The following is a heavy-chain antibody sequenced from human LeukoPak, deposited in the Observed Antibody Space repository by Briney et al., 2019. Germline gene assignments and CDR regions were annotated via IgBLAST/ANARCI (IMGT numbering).Heavy chain of an antibody. J-gene: IGHJ4*02. D-gene: IGHD3-22*01. CDR1: GFSLSEYG. CDR2: VSYDGSHK. V-gene: IGHV3-30*03. Sequence: GGSLRLSCVGSGFSLSEYGIHWVRQAPGKGLEWVAVVSYDGSHKYYADSVKGQFTISRDASGDTVSLHMNSLRVEDTAVYYCARDRINMKDLGHDSGLDCWGQGTLVTVSS. CDR3: ARDRINMKDLGHDSGLDC.